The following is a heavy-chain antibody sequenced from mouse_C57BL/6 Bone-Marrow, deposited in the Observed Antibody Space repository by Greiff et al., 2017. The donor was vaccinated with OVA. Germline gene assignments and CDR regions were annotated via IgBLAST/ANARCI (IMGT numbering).Heavy chain of an antibody. Sequence: QVQLKESGAELARPGASVKLSCKASGYTFTSYGISWVKQRTGQGLEWIGEIYPRSGNTYYNEKFKGKATLTADKSSSTAYMELRSLTSEDSAVYFCARVYGSSPQFAYWGQGTLVTVSA. CDR2: IYPRSGNT. CDR1: GYTFTSYG. V-gene: IGHV1-81*01. J-gene: IGHJ3*01. D-gene: IGHD1-1*01. CDR3: ARVYGSSPQFAY.